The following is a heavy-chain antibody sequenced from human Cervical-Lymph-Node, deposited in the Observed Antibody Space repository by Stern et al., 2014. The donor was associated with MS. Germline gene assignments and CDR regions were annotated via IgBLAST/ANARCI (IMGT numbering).Heavy chain of an antibody. CDR1: GYSFTSYW. CDR2: IYPGGSDT. J-gene: IGHJ4*02. Sequence: EVQLVQSGAEVKKPGESLKISCKGSGYSFTSYWIGWVRQMPGKGLEWMGIIYPGGSDTRYSPSFQGQVTISADKSISTAYLQWSSLKASDTAMYYCARSEYYDFWSGYSRLDYFDYWGQGTLVTVSS. D-gene: IGHD3-3*01. CDR3: ARSEYYDFWSGYSRLDYFDY. V-gene: IGHV5-51*03.